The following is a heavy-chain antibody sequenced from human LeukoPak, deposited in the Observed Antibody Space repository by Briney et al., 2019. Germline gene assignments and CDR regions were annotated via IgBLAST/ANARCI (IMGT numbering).Heavy chain of an antibody. CDR1: GGSISSGSYY. D-gene: IGHD3-9*01. Sequence: SQTLSLTCTVSGGSISSGSYYWSWIRQPAGKGLEWIGRIYTSGSTNYNPSLKSRVTISVDKSKNQFSLKLSSVTAADTAVYYCARDRYYDILTGSAWFDPWGQGTLVTVSS. J-gene: IGHJ5*02. V-gene: IGHV4-61*02. CDR3: ARDRYYDILTGSAWFDP. CDR2: IYTSGST.